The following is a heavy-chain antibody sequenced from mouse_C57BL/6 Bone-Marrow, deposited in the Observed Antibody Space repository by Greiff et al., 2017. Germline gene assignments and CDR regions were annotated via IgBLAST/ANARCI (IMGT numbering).Heavy chain of an antibody. Sequence: QVHVKQSGAELVRPGASVTLSCKASGYTFTDYEMHWVKQTPVHGLEWIGAIDPETGGTAYNQKFKGKAILTADKSSSTAYMELRSLTSEDSAVYYCTRSGPLGRSFDYWGQGTTLTVSS. CDR2: IDPETGGT. CDR1: GYTFTDYE. CDR3: TRSGPLGRSFDY. D-gene: IGHD4-1*01. V-gene: IGHV1-15*01. J-gene: IGHJ2*01.